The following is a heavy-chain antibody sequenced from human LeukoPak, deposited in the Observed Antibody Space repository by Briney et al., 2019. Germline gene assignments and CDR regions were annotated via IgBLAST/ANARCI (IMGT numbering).Heavy chain of an antibody. CDR1: GFNVNNNY. CDR3: ARGPELREYSSSVFLDY. V-gene: IGHV4-4*02. CDR2: IYHSGST. J-gene: IGHJ4*02. D-gene: IGHD6-6*01. Sequence: GSLRLSCAASGFNVNNNYMNWVRQPPGKGLEWIGEIYHSGSTNYNPSLKSRVTISVDKSKNQFSLKLSSVTAADTAVYYCARGPELREYSSSVFLDYWGQGTLVTVSS.